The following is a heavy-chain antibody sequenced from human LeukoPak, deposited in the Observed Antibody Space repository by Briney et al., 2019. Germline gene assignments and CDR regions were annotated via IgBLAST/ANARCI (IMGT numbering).Heavy chain of an antibody. V-gene: IGHV1-2*02. CDR2: INPNSCGT. Sequence: ASVKVSFKASGYTFTWYYMHWVRQAPGQGREWMGWINPNSCGTNYQQKFQGRVTMTRDTSITTAYMELSRLRSDDTAVYYCARLVPAGNYYYFGMDVWGQGTTVIVSS. D-gene: IGHD2-2*01. J-gene: IGHJ6*02. CDR3: ARLVPAGNYYYFGMDV. CDR1: GYTFTWYY.